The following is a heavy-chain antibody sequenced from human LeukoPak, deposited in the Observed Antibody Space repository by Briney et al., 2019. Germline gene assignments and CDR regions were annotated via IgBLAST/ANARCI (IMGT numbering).Heavy chain of an antibody. J-gene: IGHJ3*02. CDR1: GFTFSSYA. CDR3: AKDSMYSRGPDAFDI. CDR2: ISYDGSNK. Sequence: GRSLRLSCAASGFTFSSYAMHWVRQAPGKGLEWVAVISYDGSNKYYADSVKGRFTISRDNSKNTLYLQMNSLRAEDTAVYYCAKDSMYSRGPDAFDIWGQGTMVTVSS. V-gene: IGHV3-30-3*01. D-gene: IGHD6-19*01.